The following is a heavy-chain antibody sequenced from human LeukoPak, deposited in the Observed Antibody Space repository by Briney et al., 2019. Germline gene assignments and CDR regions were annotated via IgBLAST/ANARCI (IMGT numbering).Heavy chain of an antibody. CDR1: GVSISSYY. CDR2: IHTSGST. D-gene: IGHD3-22*01. Sequence: SETLSLTCNVSGVSISSYYWSWIRQPAGKGLEWIGCIHTSGSTNYNPSLKSRVTMSVDTSKNQFSLKLSSVTAADTAVYYCARDQYYYDSSGYLTFDYWGQGTLVTVSS. J-gene: IGHJ4*02. V-gene: IGHV4-4*07. CDR3: ARDQYYYDSSGYLTFDY.